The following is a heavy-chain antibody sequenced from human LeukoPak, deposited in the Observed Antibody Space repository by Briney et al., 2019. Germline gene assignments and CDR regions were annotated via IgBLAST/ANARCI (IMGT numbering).Heavy chain of an antibody. V-gene: IGHV1-24*01. CDR2: VGHEDGTS. D-gene: IGHD3-22*01. CDR3: ATGAIVFDY. Sequence: ASVKVSCKVSGSALSKISIDWVRQAPGKGLEWMGSVGHEDGTSIHAQKFQGRFNMTVDTATDTAYMEMGSLMSEDTAVYYCATGAIVFDYWGQGTLVTVSS. J-gene: IGHJ4*02. CDR1: GSALSKIS.